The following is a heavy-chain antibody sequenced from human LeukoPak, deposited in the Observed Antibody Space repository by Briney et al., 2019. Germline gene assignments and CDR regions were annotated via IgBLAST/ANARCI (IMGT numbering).Heavy chain of an antibody. CDR1: GGSISSSSYY. CDR3: ARRGGYGDWLATLYFDY. D-gene: IGHD4-17*01. Sequence: SETLSLTCTVSGGSISSSSYYWGWIRQPPGKGLEWIGTIYYSGSTYYNPSLKSRVTISVDTSKNQFSLKLSSVTAADTAVYYCARRGGYGDWLATLYFDYWGQGTLVTVSS. J-gene: IGHJ4*02. V-gene: IGHV4-39*01. CDR2: IYYSGST.